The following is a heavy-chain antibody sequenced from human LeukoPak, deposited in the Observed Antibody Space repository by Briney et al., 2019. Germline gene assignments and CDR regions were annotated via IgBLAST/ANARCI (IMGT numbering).Heavy chain of an antibody. CDR1: GFTFSSYSM. CDR2: IYHSGST. D-gene: IGHD3-16*01. V-gene: IGHV4-4*02. J-gene: IGHJ5*02. CDR3: VRDHVSPGLSNWFDP. Sequence: GSLRLSCAASGFTFSSYSMNWVRQPPGKGLEWIGEIYHSGSTNYNPSLKSRVTISVDKSKNQFSLKLSSVTAADTAVYYCVRDHVSPGLSNWFDPWGQGTLVTVSS.